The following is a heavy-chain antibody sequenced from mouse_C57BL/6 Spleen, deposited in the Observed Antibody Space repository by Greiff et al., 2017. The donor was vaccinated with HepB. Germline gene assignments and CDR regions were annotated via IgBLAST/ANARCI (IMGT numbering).Heavy chain of an antibody. CDR1: GYTFTDYY. J-gene: IGHJ4*01. CDR2: IGPGSGST. V-gene: IGHV1-77*01. CDR3: AREGPYYYGSSYHYAMDY. Sequence: LVESGAELVKPGASVKISCKASGYTFTDYYINWVKQRPGQGLEWIGKIGPGSGSTYYNEKFKGKATLTADKSSSTAYMQLSSLTSEDSAVYFCAREGPYYYGSSYHYAMDYWGQGTSVTVSS. D-gene: IGHD1-1*01.